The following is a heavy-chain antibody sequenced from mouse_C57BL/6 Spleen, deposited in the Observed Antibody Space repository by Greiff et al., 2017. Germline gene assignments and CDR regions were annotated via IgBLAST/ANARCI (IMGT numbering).Heavy chain of an antibody. CDR2: IDPSDSET. CDR3: ARSGLRRGWFAY. Sequence: VQLQQPGAELVRPGSSVKLSCKASGYTFTSYWMHWVKQRPIQGLEWIGNIDPSDSETHYNQKFKDKATLTVDKSSSTAYMQLSSLTSEDSAVXYCARSGLRRGWFAYWGQGTLVTVSA. D-gene: IGHD2-4*01. CDR1: GYTFTSYW. V-gene: IGHV1-52*01. J-gene: IGHJ3*01.